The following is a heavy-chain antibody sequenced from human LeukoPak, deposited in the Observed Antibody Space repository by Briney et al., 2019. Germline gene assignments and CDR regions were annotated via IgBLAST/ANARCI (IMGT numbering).Heavy chain of an antibody. CDR1: GFTFSSYE. V-gene: IGHV3-48*03. D-gene: IGHD6-13*01. J-gene: IGHJ4*02. CDR2: ISSSGSTI. CDR3: ARSPGYSSSWPFDY. Sequence: GGSLRLSCAASGFTFSSYEMNWVRQAPGKGLEWVSYISSSGSTIYYADSVKGRFTISRDNAKNSLYLQMNSLRAEDTAVYYCARSPGYSSSWPFDYWGQGTLVTVSS.